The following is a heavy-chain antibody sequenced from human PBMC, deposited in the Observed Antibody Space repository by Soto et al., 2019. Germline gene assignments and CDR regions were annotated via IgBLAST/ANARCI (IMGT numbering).Heavy chain of an antibody. CDR1: GGTFSSYT. CDR2: IIPILGIA. CDR3: ARGGYCSSTSCPAYYMDV. Sequence: SVKVSCKASGGTFSSYTISWVRQAPGQGLEWMGRIIPILGIANYAQKFQGRVTITADKSTSTAYMELSSLRSEDTAVYYCARGGYCSSTSCPAYYMDVWGKGTTVTVSS. D-gene: IGHD2-2*01. J-gene: IGHJ6*03. V-gene: IGHV1-69*02.